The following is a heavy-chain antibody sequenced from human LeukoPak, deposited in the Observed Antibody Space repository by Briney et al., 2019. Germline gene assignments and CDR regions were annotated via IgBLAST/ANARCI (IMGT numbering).Heavy chain of an antibody. CDR3: ARDGYHYYGSGTYFGYYYMDV. Sequence: PGGTLRLSCAASGFTFSSYGMSWVRQAPGKGLEWVSAISGSGGSTYYADSVKARFTISRDNSKNTLYLQMNSLRAEDTAVYYCARDGYHYYGSGTYFGYYYMDVWGKGTTVTISS. J-gene: IGHJ6*03. CDR2: ISGSGGST. V-gene: IGHV3-23*01. CDR1: GFTFSSYG. D-gene: IGHD3-10*01.